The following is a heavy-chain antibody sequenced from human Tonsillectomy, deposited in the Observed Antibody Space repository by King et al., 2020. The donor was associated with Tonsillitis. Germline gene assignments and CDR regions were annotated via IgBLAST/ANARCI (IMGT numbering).Heavy chain of an antibody. CDR3: ARRYSGFDSNWYFDL. J-gene: IGHJ2*01. CDR1: GYTFTNYA. CDR2: INAGTGNT. Sequence: VQLVQSGAEVKKPGASVKVSCKASGYTFTNYAIHWVRQAPGQRLECMGWINAGTGNTKYSQKFQGRVTITRDTSASTADMELSGLRSEDTAMYYCARRYSGFDSNWYFDLWGRGTLVTVSS. V-gene: IGHV1-3*01. D-gene: IGHD5-12*01.